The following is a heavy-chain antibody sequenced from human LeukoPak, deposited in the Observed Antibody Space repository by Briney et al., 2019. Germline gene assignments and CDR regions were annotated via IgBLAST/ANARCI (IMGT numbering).Heavy chain of an antibody. CDR1: GFTFGDYA. CDR2: IRSKAYGGTT. CDR3: TRVRSPPAAAGTLERYYFDY. Sequence: PGRSLRLSCTASGFTFGDYAMSWVRQAPGKGLEWVGFIRSKAYGGTTEYAASVKGRFTTSRDDSKSIAYLQMNSLKTEDTAVYYCTRVRSPPAAAGTLERYYFDYWGQGTLVTVSS. V-gene: IGHV3-49*04. J-gene: IGHJ4*02. D-gene: IGHD6-13*01.